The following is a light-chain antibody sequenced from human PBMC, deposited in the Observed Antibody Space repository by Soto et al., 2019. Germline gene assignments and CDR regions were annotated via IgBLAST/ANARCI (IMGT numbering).Light chain of an antibody. CDR2: GAS. J-gene: IGKJ1*01. V-gene: IGKV3-20*01. Sequence: EIVLTQSPGTLSLSPGERTTLSCSASQSVSSSYLALYQQKHVQAPRLLIYGASSRATVIPDRFSGSGSGTDFTLTISRLEPEDFAVYYCQKYGRSPQQTLGQGTTVDIK. CDR3: QKYGRSPQQT. CDR1: QSVSSSY.